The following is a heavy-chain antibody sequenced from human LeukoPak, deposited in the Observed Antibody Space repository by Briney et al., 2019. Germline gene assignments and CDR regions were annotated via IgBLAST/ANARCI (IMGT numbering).Heavy chain of an antibody. Sequence: GGSLRLSCEASGFTFSTYWMHWVRQAPGNGLVWVSRITPDGTSTTYADSVKGRFTISRDNAKNTLYVQMNSLRAEDTAVYYCARGAFGVYAFDIWGQGTMVTVSS. D-gene: IGHD3-3*01. CDR2: ITPDGTST. CDR1: GFTFSTYW. V-gene: IGHV3-74*01. J-gene: IGHJ3*02. CDR3: ARGAFGVYAFDI.